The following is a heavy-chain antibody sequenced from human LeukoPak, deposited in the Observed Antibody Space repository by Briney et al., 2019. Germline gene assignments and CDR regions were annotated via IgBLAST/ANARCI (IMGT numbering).Heavy chain of an antibody. CDR1: GGSISSYY. V-gene: IGHV4-59*01. CDR2: IYYSGST. J-gene: IGHJ4*01. CDR3: ARAGEQQLEFDY. D-gene: IGHD6-13*01. Sequence: PSETLSLTCTVSGGSISSYYWSWLRQPPGKGLEWIGYIYYSGSTNYNPSLKSRVTISVDTSKNQFSLKLSSVTAADTAVYYCARAGEQQLEFDYWGQGTLVTVSS.